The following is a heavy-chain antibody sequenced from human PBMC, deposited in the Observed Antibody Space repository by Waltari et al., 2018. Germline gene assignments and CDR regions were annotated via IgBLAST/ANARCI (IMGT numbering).Heavy chain of an antibody. Sequence: EVQLVESGGGLVQPGGSLRLSCAASGFTFSSYSMNWVRQAPGKGLEWVSYISSSSSTIYYAESVKGRFTISRDKAKNSLYLQMNSLRAEDTAVYYCARAGYDFWSGYSAEYFDYWGQGTLVTVSS. J-gene: IGHJ4*02. CDR1: GFTFSSYS. CDR2: ISSSSSTI. CDR3: ARAGYDFWSGYSAEYFDY. V-gene: IGHV3-48*01. D-gene: IGHD3-3*01.